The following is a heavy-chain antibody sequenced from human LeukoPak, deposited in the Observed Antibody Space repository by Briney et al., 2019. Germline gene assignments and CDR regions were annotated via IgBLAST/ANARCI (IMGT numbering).Heavy chain of an antibody. D-gene: IGHD5-18*01. CDR1: GGSFSGYY. Sequence: SETLSLTCAVYGGSFSGYYWSWIRQPPGKGLEWIGEINHSGSTNYNPSLKSRVTISVDTSKNQFSLKLSSVTAADTAVYYCARGGQPYSYRTDAFDIWDQGTMVTVSS. V-gene: IGHV4-34*01. J-gene: IGHJ3*02. CDR3: ARGGQPYSYRTDAFDI. CDR2: INHSGST.